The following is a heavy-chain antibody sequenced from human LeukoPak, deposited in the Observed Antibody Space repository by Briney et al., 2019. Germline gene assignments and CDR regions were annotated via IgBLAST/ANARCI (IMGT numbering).Heavy chain of an antibody. CDR2: ISYTADS. D-gene: IGHD3-10*01. V-gene: IGHV4-59*08. J-gene: IGHJ4*02. Sequence: PETLSLTCSVSGDSVTSSYLSWIRQPPGKGLEWIGYISYTADSNYNPPLKSRVTISTDTSKNQFSLKLSSVTATDTAVYYCATSSHSGSYRAHWGQGTLVTVSS. CDR3: ATSSHSGSYRAH. CDR1: GDSVTSSY.